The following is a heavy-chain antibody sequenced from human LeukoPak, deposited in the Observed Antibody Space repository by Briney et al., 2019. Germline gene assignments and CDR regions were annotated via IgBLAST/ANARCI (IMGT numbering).Heavy chain of an antibody. CDR1: GFTFSSYW. D-gene: IGHD1-26*01. CDR3: VRGPRVGAAGFVYYHYMDV. CDR2: INSDGSST. V-gene: IGHV3-74*01. J-gene: IGHJ6*03. Sequence: GGSLRLSCAASGFTFSSYWMHWVRQAPGKGLVWVSRINSDGSSTSYADPVKGRFTISRDNAKNTLYLQMNSLRAEDTAVYYCVRGPRVGAAGFVYYHYMDVWGKGTTVTVSS.